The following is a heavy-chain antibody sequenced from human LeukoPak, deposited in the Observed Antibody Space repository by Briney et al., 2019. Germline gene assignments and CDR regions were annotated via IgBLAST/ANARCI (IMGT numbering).Heavy chain of an antibody. V-gene: IGHV1-18*01. CDR1: GYTFTSYG. D-gene: IGHD2-8*01. CDR2: ISAYNGNT. J-gene: IGHJ6*03. Sequence: ASVKVSCKASGYTFTSYGISWVRQAPGQGLEWMGWISAYNGNTNYAQKLQGRVTMTADTSTSTAYMELRSLRSDDTAVYYCARLYDPPWPLYYYYYYMDVWGKGTTVTISS. CDR3: ARLYDPPWPLYYYYYYMDV.